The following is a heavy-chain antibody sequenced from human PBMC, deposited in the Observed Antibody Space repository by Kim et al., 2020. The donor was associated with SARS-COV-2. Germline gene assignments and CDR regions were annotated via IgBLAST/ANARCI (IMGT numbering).Heavy chain of an antibody. CDR2: INTYTGNP. CDR3: ARVLYYYYYYGMDV. J-gene: IGHJ6*02. Sequence: ASVKVSCKASGYTFTSYAMNWVRQAPGQGLEWMGWINTYTGNPTYAQGFTGRFVFSLDTSVSTAYLQISSLKPEDTAMYYCARVLYYYYYYGMDVWGQGTTVTVSS. CDR1: GYTFTSYA. V-gene: IGHV7-4-1*02.